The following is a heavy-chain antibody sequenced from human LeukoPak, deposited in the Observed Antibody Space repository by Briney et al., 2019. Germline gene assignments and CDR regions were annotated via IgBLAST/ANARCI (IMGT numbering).Heavy chain of an antibody. J-gene: IGHJ4*02. CDR3: ARTKSGSFDY. CDR1: GGSISSYY. V-gene: IGHV4-59*06. D-gene: IGHD1/OR15-1a*01. Sequence: SETLSLTCTVSGGSISSYYWSWIRQPAGKGLEWIGYIYHSGSTYYNPSLKSRVTISVDRSKNQFSLKLSSVTAADTAVYYCARTKSGSFDYWGQGTLVTVSS. CDR2: IYHSGST.